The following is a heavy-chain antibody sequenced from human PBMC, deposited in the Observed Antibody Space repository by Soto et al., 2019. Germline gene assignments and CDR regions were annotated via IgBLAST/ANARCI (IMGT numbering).Heavy chain of an antibody. CDR3: ARDGGRHAFDI. J-gene: IGHJ3*02. D-gene: IGHD1-26*01. Sequence: EVQLVESGGGLVKPGGSLRLSYAASGFTFSSYSMNWVRQAPGKGLEWVSSISSSSSYIYYADSVKGRFTISRDNAKNSLYLQMNSLRAEDTAVYYCARDGGRHAFDIWGQGTMVTVSS. CDR2: ISSSSSYI. CDR1: GFTFSSYS. V-gene: IGHV3-21*01.